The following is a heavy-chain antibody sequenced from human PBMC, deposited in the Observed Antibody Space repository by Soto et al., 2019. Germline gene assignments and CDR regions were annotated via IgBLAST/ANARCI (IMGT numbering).Heavy chain of an antibody. D-gene: IGHD2-2*02. Sequence: LRLSCAASGFTFSSYGMYWVRQAPGKGLEWVALIWYDGSHKYYADSVKGRLTISRDNSKNTLYLQMNSLRAEDTAVYYCARDRGYCSNTSCYTDYYYDMDVWGQGTTVTVSS. CDR2: IWYDGSHK. CDR1: GFTFSSYG. J-gene: IGHJ6*02. CDR3: ARDRGYCSNTSCYTDYYYDMDV. V-gene: IGHV3-33*07.